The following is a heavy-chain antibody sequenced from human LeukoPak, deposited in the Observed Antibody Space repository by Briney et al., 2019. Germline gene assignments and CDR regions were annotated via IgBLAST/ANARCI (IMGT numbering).Heavy chain of an antibody. CDR1: GFTFSNAW. CDR3: TTDSSSWYNAFDI. D-gene: IGHD6-13*01. J-gene: IGHJ3*02. Sequence: GGSLRLSCAASGFTFSNAWMDWVRQAPGKGLEWVGRIKSKTDGGTRDYAAPVKGRFAISRDDSKNTLYLQMNSLKTEDTAVYFCTTDSSSWYNAFDIWGQGAMVTVSS. V-gene: IGHV3-15*07. CDR2: IKSKTDGGTR.